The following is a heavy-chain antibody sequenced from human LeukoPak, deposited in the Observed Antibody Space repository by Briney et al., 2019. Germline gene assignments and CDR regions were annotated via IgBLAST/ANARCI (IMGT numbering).Heavy chain of an antibody. CDR2: ISPSDGNT. CDR1: GFTFSKYA. V-gene: IGHV3-23*01. Sequence: GGSLRPSCAASGFTFSKYAMSWVRQAPGKGLEWVSAISPSDGNTFYADSVKGRFTISRDNSMNTLSLHMNSLRAEDTALYYCAKDSSVPYGITEWGQGTLVTVSS. J-gene: IGHJ4*02. D-gene: IGHD4-17*01. CDR3: AKDSSVPYGITE.